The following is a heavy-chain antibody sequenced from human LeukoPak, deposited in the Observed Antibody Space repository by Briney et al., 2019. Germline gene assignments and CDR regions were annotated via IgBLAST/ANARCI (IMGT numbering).Heavy chain of an antibody. V-gene: IGHV3-74*01. CDR2: INGDGSTT. CDR1: GFTFSYSW. Sequence: GGSLRLSCAASGFTFSYSWMHWVRHAPGKGLVWVSRINGDGSTTNYADAVKGRFTISRDNAKNTLYLQMHSLRAEDTAVYYCARSVGGTDVWGQGTTVTVSS. CDR3: ARSVGGTDV. J-gene: IGHJ6*02.